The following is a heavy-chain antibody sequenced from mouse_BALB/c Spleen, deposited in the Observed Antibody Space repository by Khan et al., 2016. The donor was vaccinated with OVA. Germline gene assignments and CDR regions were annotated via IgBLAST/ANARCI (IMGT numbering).Heavy chain of an antibody. CDR1: GFTFTSYG. CDR2: ISSDSNTI. CDR3: ATSYFYGYYFDY. J-gene: IGHJ2*01. D-gene: IGHD1-1*01. Sequence: EVQLQESGGGLVQSGGSRKLSCAASGFTFTSYGMHWIRRAPEKGLEWVAYISSDSNTIYYADTVKGRFTISRDNPKNTLFLQMTSLRSGDTAMYFCATSYFYGYYFDYWGQGTTLTVSS. V-gene: IGHV5-17*02.